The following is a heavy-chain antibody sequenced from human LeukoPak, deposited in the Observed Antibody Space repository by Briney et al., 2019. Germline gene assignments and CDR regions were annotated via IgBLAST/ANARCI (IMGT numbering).Heavy chain of an antibody. CDR1: GFTFSPYT. J-gene: IGHJ6*04. CDR3: ARERAGYYLDV. D-gene: IGHD3-9*01. CDR2: IIGDGITT. Sequence: GGSLRLSCAASGFTFSPYTMHWVRQAPGKGLEFVPAIIGDGITTYYADSVKGRFTVSRDNSKSTLYLQVGSLTAEDMAVYYCARERAGYYLDVWGKGTTVTVFS. V-gene: IGHV3-64*02.